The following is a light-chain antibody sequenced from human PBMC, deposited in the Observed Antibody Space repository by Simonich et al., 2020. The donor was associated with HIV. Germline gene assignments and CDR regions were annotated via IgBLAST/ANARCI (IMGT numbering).Light chain of an antibody. V-gene: IGKV1-39*01. Sequence: DIQMTQSPSSLSASVGDRVTVACRASQSIRTYLNWYQQKPGKAPKLLIYAASSFQSGVPSRFSGSGSGTDFTLTINSLQPEDFATYYCHQSYSNPRTFGQGTKLEIK. CDR1: QSIRTY. CDR3: HQSYSNPRT. J-gene: IGKJ2*01. CDR2: AAS.